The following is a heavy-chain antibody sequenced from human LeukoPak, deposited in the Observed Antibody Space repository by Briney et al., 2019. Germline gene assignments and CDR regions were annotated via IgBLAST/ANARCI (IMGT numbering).Heavy chain of an antibody. CDR3: AIVYDSSAYYGGQRGGGIDY. Sequence: KPSETLSLTCTVSGGSISSISYYWGWIRQPPGKGLEWIGSIYYSGSTYYNPSLKSRVTISIDTSKNQFSLKLSSVTAADTAVYHCAIVYDSSAYYGGQRGGGIDYWGQGTLVTVSS. CDR1: GGSISSISYY. J-gene: IGHJ4*02. V-gene: IGHV4-39*07. D-gene: IGHD3-22*01. CDR2: IYYSGST.